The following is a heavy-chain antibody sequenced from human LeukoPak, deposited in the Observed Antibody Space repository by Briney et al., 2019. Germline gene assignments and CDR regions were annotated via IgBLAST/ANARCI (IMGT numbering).Heavy chain of an antibody. CDR2: INPNTGDT. CDR1: GYTFTGYY. V-gene: IGHV1-2*02. CDR3: AKEMQDDAFDI. J-gene: IGHJ3*02. Sequence: GASVKVSCKASGYTFTGYYMHWVRQAPGQGLEWMGWINPNTGDTNYAQKFQGRVTMTRDTSSSTAYMELSRLRSDDTAVYYCAKEMQDDAFDIWGQGSMVTVS.